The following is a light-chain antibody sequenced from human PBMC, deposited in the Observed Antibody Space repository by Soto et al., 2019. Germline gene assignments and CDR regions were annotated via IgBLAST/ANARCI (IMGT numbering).Light chain of an antibody. CDR1: SSDVGAYDY. J-gene: IGLJ1*01. CDR2: EVS. V-gene: IGLV2-14*03. Sequence: QAALTQPASVSGSPGLAIAISCTGTSSDVGAYDYVSWYQQHPDRAPRLVIYEVSNRPSGVSNRFSGSKSVNTATLTISVLQAEDETDYCCASHPTTNNRVFGTGTKVT. CDR3: ASHPTTNNRV.